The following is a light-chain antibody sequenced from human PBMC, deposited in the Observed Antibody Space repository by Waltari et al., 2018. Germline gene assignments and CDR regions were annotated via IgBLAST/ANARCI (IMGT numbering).Light chain of an antibody. J-gene: IGLJ1*01. V-gene: IGLV2-14*03. CDR1: SSEVGGYNY. CDR2: AVT. Sequence: QSALTQPASVSGSPGQSITIPRSGSSSEVGGYNYVSWYQQHPDKGPKLLIYAVTYRPTGVSNRFSGSKSGNTASLTISGLHAEDEADYYCSSFTTSSTYVFGTGTRVTVL. CDR3: SSFTTSSTYV.